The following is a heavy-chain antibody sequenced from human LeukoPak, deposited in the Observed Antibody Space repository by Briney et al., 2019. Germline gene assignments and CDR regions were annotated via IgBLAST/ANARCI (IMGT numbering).Heavy chain of an antibody. Sequence: GGSLRLSCAASGFTFKDNYMSWIRQAPGEGLEWVSYISSSSSDTKYADSVKGRFIISRDNAKNSLYLQMNSLRAEDTAVYYCARAPSGRADNALDVWGQGAKVAVSS. J-gene: IGHJ3*01. V-gene: IGHV3-11*06. CDR3: ARAPSGRADNALDV. CDR2: ISSSSSDT. D-gene: IGHD2-15*01. CDR1: GFTFKDNY.